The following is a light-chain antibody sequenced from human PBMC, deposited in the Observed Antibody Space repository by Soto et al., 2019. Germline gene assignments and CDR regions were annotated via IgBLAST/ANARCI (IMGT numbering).Light chain of an antibody. CDR2: DNN. CDR1: SSNIGNNY. V-gene: IGLV1-51*01. J-gene: IGLJ2*01. Sequence: QSVLTQPPSVSAAPGQKVTISCSGSSSNIGNNYVSWYQQLPGTAPKLLIYDNNKRPSGIPDRFSGSKSGTSAPLGITGFQTGDEADYYCGTWDSSLSAVVFGGGTKVTVL. CDR3: GTWDSSLSAVV.